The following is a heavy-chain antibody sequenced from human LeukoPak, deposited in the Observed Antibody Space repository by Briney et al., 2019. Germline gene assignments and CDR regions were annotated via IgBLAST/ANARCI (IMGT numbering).Heavy chain of an antibody. D-gene: IGHD2-2*01. V-gene: IGHV4-4*08. CDR3: ARQKCTSTSCLTKNAFDI. Sequence: SETLSLTCTVSGSISSYYWSWLRQPPGKGLEWVGYIYTSGSTNYNPSLQSRVTITIDTSKNQFSLDLSPVTAADTAVYYCARQKCTSTSCLTKNAFDIWGQGTMVTVSS. CDR2: IYTSGST. CDR1: GSISSYY. J-gene: IGHJ3*02.